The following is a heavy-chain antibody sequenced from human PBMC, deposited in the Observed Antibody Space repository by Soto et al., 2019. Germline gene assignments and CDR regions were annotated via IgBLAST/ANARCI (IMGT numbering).Heavy chain of an antibody. D-gene: IGHD6-6*01. Sequence: GGSLSLSCAPSGFTFSNYYMTWFRQAPEKWLEWVSYISSTSAYTNYADSGKGRFAISRDNSKNSLYLQMSSLTDEDTAVYFCARDPARRSPPDYWGQGTLVTSPQ. CDR1: GFTFSNYY. CDR3: ARDPARRSPPDY. CDR2: ISSTSAYT. V-gene: IGHV3-11*05. J-gene: IGHJ4*02.